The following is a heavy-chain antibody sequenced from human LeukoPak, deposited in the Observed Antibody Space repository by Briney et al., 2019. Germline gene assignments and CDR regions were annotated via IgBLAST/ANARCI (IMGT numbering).Heavy chain of an antibody. CDR1: GGSFSGYY. J-gene: IGHJ4*02. CDR3: ARTEEFGVVYYFGY. Sequence: PSETLSLTCAVYGGSFSGYYWSWIRQPPGKGLEWIGEINHSGSTNYNPSLKSRVTISVDTSKNQFSLKLSSVTAADTAVYYCARTEEFGVVYYFGYWGQGTLVTVSS. CDR2: INHSGST. D-gene: IGHD3-3*01. V-gene: IGHV4-34*01.